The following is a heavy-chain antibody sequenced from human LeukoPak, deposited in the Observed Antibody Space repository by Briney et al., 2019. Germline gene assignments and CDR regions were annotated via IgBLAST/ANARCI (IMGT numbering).Heavy chain of an antibody. CDR1: GVSFSGYY. V-gene: IGHV4-34*01. D-gene: IGHD4-17*01. CDR2: INHSGST. Sequence: PSETLSLTCAVYGVSFSGYYWSWIRQPPGKGLEWIGEINHSGSTNYNPSLKSRVTISVDTSKNQFSLKLSSVTAADTAVYYCARVDYGDPLDWFDPWGQGTLVTVSS. CDR3: ARVDYGDPLDWFDP. J-gene: IGHJ5*02.